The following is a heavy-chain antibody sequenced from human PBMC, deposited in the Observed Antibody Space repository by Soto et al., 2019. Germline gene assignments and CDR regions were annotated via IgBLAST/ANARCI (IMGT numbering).Heavy chain of an antibody. D-gene: IGHD6-13*01. Sequence: QLQLQESGPGLVKPSETLSLTCTVSDGSISSSSYYWVWIRQPPGKGLEWIGSIYYSGSTYYNSSLKXXVXIXXDMSKNQCSLKVSSVTAADTAVYFCARRGIRAVASWGQGTMVTVSS. CDR1: DGSISSSSYY. V-gene: IGHV4-39*01. CDR2: IYYSGST. J-gene: IGHJ3*01. CDR3: ARRGIRAVAS.